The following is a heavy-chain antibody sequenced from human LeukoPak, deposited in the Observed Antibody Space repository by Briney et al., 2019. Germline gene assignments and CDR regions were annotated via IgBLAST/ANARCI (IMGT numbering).Heavy chain of an antibody. V-gene: IGHV3-23*01. CDR3: AKDRPNFYETSGSYYKIKGDF. D-gene: IGHD3-10*01. J-gene: IGHJ1*01. CDR2: ITSSGRTP. CDR1: GFTFNTHA. Sequence: PGGSLRLSCEASGFTFNTHAMSWVRQAPGKGLEWVASITSSGRTPYYADSAKGRFTISRDNSKNTLYLQMNSLSGEDTALYYCAKDRPNFYETSGSYYKIKGDFWGQGSLVTVSS.